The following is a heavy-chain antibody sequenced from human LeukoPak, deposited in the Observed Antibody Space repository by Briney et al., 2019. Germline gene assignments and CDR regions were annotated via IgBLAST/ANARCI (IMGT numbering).Heavy chain of an antibody. CDR3: AKTVGLTEH. D-gene: IGHD4-23*01. J-gene: IGHJ1*01. Sequence: GGSLRLSCAASGFTFSSYAMNWVRQAPGKGLEWVSHISGSGASTYYADYVKGRFTISRDNSKNTLYLQVNSLRAEDTAVYYCAKTVGLTEHWGQGTLVTVSS. CDR1: GFTFSSYA. CDR2: ISGSGAST. V-gene: IGHV3-23*01.